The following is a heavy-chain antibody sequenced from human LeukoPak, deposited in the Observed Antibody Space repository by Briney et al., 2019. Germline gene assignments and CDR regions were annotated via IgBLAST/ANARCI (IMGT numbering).Heavy chain of an antibody. Sequence: PGGSLRLSCAASGFTFSTYGMHWVRQAPGKGLEWVAVILYDGSNKYYANSVKGRFTISRDNAKNSLYLQMNSLRAEDTAVYYCAELGITMIGGVWGKGTTVTISS. CDR2: ILYDGSNK. J-gene: IGHJ6*04. D-gene: IGHD3-10*02. V-gene: IGHV3-30*18. CDR3: AELGITMIGGV. CDR1: GFTFSTYG.